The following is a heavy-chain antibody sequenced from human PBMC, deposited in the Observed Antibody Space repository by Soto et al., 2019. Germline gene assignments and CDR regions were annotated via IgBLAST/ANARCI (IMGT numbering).Heavy chain of an antibody. D-gene: IGHD3-10*01. CDR3: ARSPGGPMTPGDY. J-gene: IGHJ4*02. Sequence: ASVKVSCKASGYTFTSYAMHWVRQAPGQRLEWMGWINAGDGNTKYSQKFQGRVTITRDTSASTAHMELSSLRSEDTAVYYCARSPGGPMTPGDYWGQGTLVTVSS. CDR1: GYTFTSYA. CDR2: INAGDGNT. V-gene: IGHV1-3*01.